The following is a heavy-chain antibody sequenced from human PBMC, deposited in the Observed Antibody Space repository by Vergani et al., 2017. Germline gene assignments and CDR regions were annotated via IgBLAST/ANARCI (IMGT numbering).Heavy chain of an antibody. CDR2: IYYSGNT. V-gene: IGHV4-39*01. D-gene: IGHD6-19*01. Sequence: QLQLQESGPGLVKPSATLSLTCSVSGASIRSSNYYCGWIRQPPGKGLEWIASIYYSGNTYYNPSLKSRVTISVDTSKNQFSLKLSSVTAADTAVDFCARHSTVEWLVKLGWIDPWGQGILFTVSS. CDR3: ARHSTVEWLVKLGWIDP. CDR1: GASIRSSNYY. J-gene: IGHJ5*02.